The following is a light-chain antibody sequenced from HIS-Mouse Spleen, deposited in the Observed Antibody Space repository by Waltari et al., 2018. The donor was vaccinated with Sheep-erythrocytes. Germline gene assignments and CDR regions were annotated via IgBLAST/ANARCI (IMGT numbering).Light chain of an antibody. V-gene: IGLV2-11*01. Sequence: QSALTQPRSVSGSPGQSVTISCTGTSSDVGGYNYVSWYQQHPGKAPKLMIYDVSKRPSGVPDRFSGSKSGNMASLTISGLQAEDEADYYCCSYAGSYNHVFATGTKV. CDR1: SSDVGGYNY. CDR2: DVS. J-gene: IGLJ1*01. CDR3: CSYAGSYNHV.